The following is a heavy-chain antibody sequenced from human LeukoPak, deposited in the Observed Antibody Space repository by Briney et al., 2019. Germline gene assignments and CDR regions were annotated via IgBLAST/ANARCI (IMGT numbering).Heavy chain of an antibody. CDR3: ARAEDYGDSPRLDY. V-gene: IGHV4-39*01. D-gene: IGHD4-17*01. Sequence: PSETLSLTCTVSGGSISSSSYYWGWIRQPPGKGLEWIGSIYYSGSTYYNPSLKSRVTISVDTSKNQFSLKLSSVTAADTAVYYCARAEDYGDSPRLDYWGQGTLVTASS. CDR2: IYYSGST. J-gene: IGHJ4*02. CDR1: GGSISSSSYY.